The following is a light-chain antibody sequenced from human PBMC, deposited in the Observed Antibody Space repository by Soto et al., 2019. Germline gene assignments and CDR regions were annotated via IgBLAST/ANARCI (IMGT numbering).Light chain of an antibody. CDR1: QSVNNNY. Sequence: EIVLTQSPGTLSLSPGERATLSCRASQSVNNNYLAWYQQKPGQPPRLLIYGASSSAIGIPDRFSGGGSGTDFTLTISRLEPEDFAVYYCQQYGSSYTFGPGTKVDIK. CDR2: GAS. J-gene: IGKJ3*01. CDR3: QQYGSSYT. V-gene: IGKV3-20*01.